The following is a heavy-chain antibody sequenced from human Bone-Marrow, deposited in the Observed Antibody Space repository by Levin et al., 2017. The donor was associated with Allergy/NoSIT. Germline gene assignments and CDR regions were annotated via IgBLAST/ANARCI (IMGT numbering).Heavy chain of an antibody. CDR2: MNPNSGNT. V-gene: IGHV1-8*01. J-gene: IGHJ4*02. CDR3: ARGGDIVLVPAAQPFDY. Sequence: ASVKVSCKASGYTFTSYDINWVRQATGQGLEWMGWMNPNSGNTGYAQKFQGRVTTTRNTSISTACMELSSLRSEDTAVYYCARGGDIVLVPAAQPFDYWGQGTLVTVSS. D-gene: IGHD2-2*01. CDR1: GYTFTSYD.